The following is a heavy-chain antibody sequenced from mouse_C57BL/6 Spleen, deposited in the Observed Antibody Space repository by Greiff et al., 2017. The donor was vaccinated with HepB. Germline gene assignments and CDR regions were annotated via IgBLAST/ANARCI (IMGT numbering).Heavy chain of an antibody. Sequence: QVQLQQSGPELVKPGASVKISCKASGYAFSSSWRNWVKQRPGKGLEWIGRFYPGDGDTNYNGKFKGKATLTADKSSSTAYMQLSSLTSEDSAVYFCARDITGTGFAYWGQGTLVTVSA. J-gene: IGHJ3*01. CDR1: GYAFSSSW. CDR2: FYPGDGDT. CDR3: ARDITGTGFAY. D-gene: IGHD4-1*01. V-gene: IGHV1-82*01.